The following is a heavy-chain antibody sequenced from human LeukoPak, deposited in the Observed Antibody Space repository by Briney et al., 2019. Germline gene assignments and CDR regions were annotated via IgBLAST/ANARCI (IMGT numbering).Heavy chain of an antibody. CDR3: VQDWAWGAFGY. CDR2: ITGAGHT. Sequence: RGSLRLSCAASGFTFSFYGMNWVRQAPGKGLEWVSGITGAGHTYYADSVQGRFTIYRDNSKNTLYLQMNRLGAEDTAIYYCVQDWAWGAFGYWGQGTLVTVSS. J-gene: IGHJ4*02. CDR1: GFTFSFYG. V-gene: IGHV3-23*01. D-gene: IGHD7-27*01.